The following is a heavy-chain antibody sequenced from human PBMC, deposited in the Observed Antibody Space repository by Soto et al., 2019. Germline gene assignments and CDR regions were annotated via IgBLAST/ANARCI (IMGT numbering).Heavy chain of an antibody. J-gene: IGHJ3*02. CDR1: GFTFSSYA. Sequence: GGSLRLSCAASGFTFSSYAMSWVRQAPGKGLEWVSAISGSGGSTYYADSVKGRFTISRDNSKNTLYLQMNSLRAEDTAVYYCATRGGYCDWLLSSARDAFDIWGQGTMVTVSS. CDR2: ISGSGGST. D-gene: IGHD3-9*01. CDR3: ATRGGYCDWLLSSARDAFDI. V-gene: IGHV3-23*01.